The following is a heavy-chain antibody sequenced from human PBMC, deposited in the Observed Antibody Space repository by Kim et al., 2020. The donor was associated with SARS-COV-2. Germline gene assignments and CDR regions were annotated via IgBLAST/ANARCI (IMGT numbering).Heavy chain of an antibody. CDR3: AREMRLAAAGGFDY. Sequence: GGSLRLSCAASGFTFSSYAMHWVRQAPGKGLEWVAVISYDGSNKYYADSVKGRFTISRDNSKNTLYLQMNSLRAEDTAVYYCAREMRLAAAGGFDYWGQGTLVTVSS. D-gene: IGHD6-13*01. CDR1: GFTFSSYA. J-gene: IGHJ4*02. V-gene: IGHV3-30*04. CDR2: ISYDGSNK.